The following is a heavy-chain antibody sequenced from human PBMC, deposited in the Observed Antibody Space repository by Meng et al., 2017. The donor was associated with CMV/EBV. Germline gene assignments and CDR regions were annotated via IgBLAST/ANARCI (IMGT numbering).Heavy chain of an antibody. V-gene: IGHV4-4*02. Sequence: SETLSLTCAVSGYSITNNNWWSWARQPPGKGLEWIGEIYHGGKTNYNPSLTSRLTISVDRSKNQFSLKLSSVTAADTAVYYCARVGTYSGTYPTGYFDSWGQGTLVTVSS. CDR2: IYHGGKT. D-gene: IGHD1-26*01. CDR1: GYSITNNNW. CDR3: ARVGTYSGTYPTGYFDS. J-gene: IGHJ4*02.